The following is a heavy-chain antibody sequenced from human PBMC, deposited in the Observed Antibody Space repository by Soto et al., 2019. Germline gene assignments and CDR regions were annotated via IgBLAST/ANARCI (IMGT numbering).Heavy chain of an antibody. CDR3: ARMGAAGKYYYDYGMDV. CDR1: GFTFSSYG. J-gene: IGHJ6*02. Sequence: GGSLRLSCAASGFTFSSYGMNWVRQAPGKGLEWVSSISNSSSYIYYADSVKGRFTISRDNSKNTLYLQMNSLRAEDTAVYYCARMGAAGKYYYDYGMDVWGQGTTVTVSS. V-gene: IGHV3-21*01. CDR2: ISNSSSYI. D-gene: IGHD6-13*01.